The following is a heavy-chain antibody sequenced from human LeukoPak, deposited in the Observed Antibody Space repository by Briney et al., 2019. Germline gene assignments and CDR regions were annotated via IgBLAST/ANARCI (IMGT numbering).Heavy chain of an antibody. Sequence: ASVTVSCKASGYTFTNYGISWVRQAPGQGLEWMGWISAYNGNTNYAQKLQGRVTITTDTSTSTASMELRSLRSDDTAVYYCARDGEGKYCSSTSCPRLNYWGQGTLVTVSS. D-gene: IGHD2-2*01. V-gene: IGHV1-18*04. CDR3: ARDGEGKYCSSTSCPRLNY. CDR1: GYTFTNYG. J-gene: IGHJ4*02. CDR2: ISAYNGNT.